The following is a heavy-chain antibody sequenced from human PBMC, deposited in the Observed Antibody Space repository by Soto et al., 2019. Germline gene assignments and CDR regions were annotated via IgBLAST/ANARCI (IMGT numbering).Heavy chain of an antibody. Sequence: PGGSLRLSSTASGFTFSSYGMHWVRQAPGKGLEWVAVIWYDGSNKYYADSVKGRFTISRDNSKNTLYLQMNSLRAEDTAVYYCARVSDTAMVFDYWGQGTLVTVSS. V-gene: IGHV3-33*01. CDR1: GFTFSSYG. CDR2: IWYDGSNK. D-gene: IGHD5-18*01. CDR3: ARVSDTAMVFDY. J-gene: IGHJ4*02.